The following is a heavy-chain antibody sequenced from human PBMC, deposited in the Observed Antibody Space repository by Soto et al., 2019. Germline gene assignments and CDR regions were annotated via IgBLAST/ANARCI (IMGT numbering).Heavy chain of an antibody. V-gene: IGHV1-18*01. Sequence: QAQLVQSGPEVKKPGASVKVSCKASGYTFSSYGISWVRQAPGQGLEWLGWISPYDDDTKYAQNLQGRVRMTTETATRTVYMDLRSLRSYDTAIYYCARGGYYDSSGSRNYHYYGMDVWGQGTTVTVSS. CDR1: GYTFSSYG. CDR2: ISPYDDDT. J-gene: IGHJ6*02. CDR3: ARGGYYDSSGSRNYHYYGMDV. D-gene: IGHD3-22*01.